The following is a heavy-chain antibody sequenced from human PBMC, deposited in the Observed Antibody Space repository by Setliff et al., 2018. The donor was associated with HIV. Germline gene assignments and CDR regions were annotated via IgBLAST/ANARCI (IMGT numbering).Heavy chain of an antibody. CDR3: ARTDWARTSYYYYYGMDV. Sequence: SETLSLTCTVSGGSVTSYYWSWIRQPAGKGLEWIGHIYTSGSTNYNPSLKSRATISVDTSKNQFSLKLSSVTAADTAVYYCARTDWARTSYYYYYGMDVWGQGTTVTVSS. CDR1: GGSVTSYY. D-gene: IGHD3-9*01. CDR2: IYTSGST. V-gene: IGHV4-4*07. J-gene: IGHJ6*02.